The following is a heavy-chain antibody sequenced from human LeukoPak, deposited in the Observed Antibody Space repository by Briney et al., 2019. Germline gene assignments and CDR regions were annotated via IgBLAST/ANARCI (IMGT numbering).Heavy chain of an antibody. CDR3: ARLAGPAAGMDV. CDR1: GYSFTSYW. V-gene: IGHV5-10-1*01. D-gene: IGHD6-13*01. Sequence: AGESLRISCKCSGYSFTSYWISCVRQMPGKGLEWMGTIDPSDSYTNYSPSFQGHVTISADKSISTAYLQWSSLKASDTAMYYCARLAGPAAGMDVWGQGTTVTVSS. CDR2: IDPSDSYT. J-gene: IGHJ6*02.